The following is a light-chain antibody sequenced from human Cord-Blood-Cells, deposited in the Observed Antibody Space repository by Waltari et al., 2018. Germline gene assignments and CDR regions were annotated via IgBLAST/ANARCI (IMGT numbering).Light chain of an antibody. J-gene: IGKJ3*01. V-gene: IGKV1-5*01. CDR2: DAS. CDR3: QQYNSYSPVT. CDR1: QSISSW. Sequence: DIQMTQSPSTLSASVGDRVTITCRASQSISSWLAWYKQKPGKAPKLLIYDASILESGVPSRFSGSGSGTEFTLTISSLQPDDFATYYCQQYNSYSPVTFGPGTKVDIK.